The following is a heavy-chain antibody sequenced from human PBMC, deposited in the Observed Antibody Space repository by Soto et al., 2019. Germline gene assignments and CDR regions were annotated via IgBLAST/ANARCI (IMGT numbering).Heavy chain of an antibody. CDR1: GGSISSYD. D-gene: IGHD5-12*01. V-gene: IGHV4-59*01. J-gene: IGHJ4*02. Sequence: SETLCLRWSVSGGSISSYDGSWIRQQPGKGLEWIGYIYYSGSTNYNPSLKSRVTISVDTSKNQFSLKLSSVTAADTAVYYCARERGYIIDYWGQGTLVTVSS. CDR3: ARERGYIIDY. CDR2: IYYSGST.